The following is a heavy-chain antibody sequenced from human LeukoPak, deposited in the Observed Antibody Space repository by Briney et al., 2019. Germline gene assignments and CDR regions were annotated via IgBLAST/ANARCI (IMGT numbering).Heavy chain of an antibody. V-gene: IGHV4-39*01. D-gene: IGHD3-22*01. CDR1: GGSISSSSYY. CDR3: ARRGRGKYYYDSSGYYFLDY. J-gene: IGHJ4*02. CDR2: IYYSGST. Sequence: SETLSLTCTVSGGSISSSSYYWGWIRQPPGKGLEWIGSIYYSGSTYYDPSLTIRVTISVDTSKNQFSLKLSSVTAADTAVYYCARRGRGKYYYDSSGYYFLDYWGQGTLVTVSS.